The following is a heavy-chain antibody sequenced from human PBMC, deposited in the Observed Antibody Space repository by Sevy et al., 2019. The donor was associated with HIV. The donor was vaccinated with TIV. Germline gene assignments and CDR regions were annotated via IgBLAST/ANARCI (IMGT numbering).Heavy chain of an antibody. CDR1: GGSVSSGSYY. J-gene: IGHJ5*02. V-gene: IGHV4-61*01. CDR2: IYYSGST. Sequence: SEILSLTCTVSGGSVSSGSYYWSWIRQPPGKGLEWIGYIYYSGSTNYNPSLKSRVTISVDTSKNQFSLMLSSVTAADTAVYYCARERYCSSTSCYAVDNWFDPWGQGTLVTVSS. CDR3: ARERYCSSTSCYAVDNWFDP. D-gene: IGHD2-2*01.